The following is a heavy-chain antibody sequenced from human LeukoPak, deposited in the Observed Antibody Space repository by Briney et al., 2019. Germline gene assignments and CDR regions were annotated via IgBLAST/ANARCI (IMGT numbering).Heavy chain of an antibody. V-gene: IGHV3-48*01. CDR2: ISSSSSTL. Sequence: HPGGSLRLSCAASGFTFSSYSKNWARQAPGKGPEWVSYISSSSSTLYSADSVKGRFTISRDNAKNSLYLQMNSLRAEDTAVYYRARAPGEQWQFDYWGQGTLVTVSS. D-gene: IGHD6-19*01. CDR1: GFTFSSYS. J-gene: IGHJ4*02. CDR3: ARAPGEQWQFDY.